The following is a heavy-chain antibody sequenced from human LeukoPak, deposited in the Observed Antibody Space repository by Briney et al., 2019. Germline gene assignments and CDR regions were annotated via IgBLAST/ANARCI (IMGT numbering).Heavy chain of an antibody. CDR2: VYYTGSS. D-gene: IGHD6-13*01. V-gene: IGHV4-59*11. CDR1: GGSINDHA. Sequence: SETLSLTCTVSGGSINDHAWCWIRQPPGRGLEWIGCVYYTGSSEYNASLKSRLTISTDTSNNQLSLKVTSVTAADTAIYSCARLSRITTAGAYSYHSLDIWGQGTTVTVSS. CDR3: ARLSRITTAGAYSYHSLDI. J-gene: IGHJ6*02.